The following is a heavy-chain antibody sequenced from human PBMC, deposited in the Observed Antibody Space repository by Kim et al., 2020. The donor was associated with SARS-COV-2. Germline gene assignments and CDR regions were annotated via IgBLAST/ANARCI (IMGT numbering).Heavy chain of an antibody. CDR3: ARGRIAVAGTFFNY. CDR1: GYTFTSYD. J-gene: IGHJ4*02. Sequence: ASVKVSCKASGYTFTSYDINWVRQATGQGLEWMGWMNPNSGNTGYAQKFQGRVTMTRNTSISTAYMELSSLRSEDTAVYYCARGRIAVAGTFFNYWGQGTLFTVS. D-gene: IGHD6-19*01. V-gene: IGHV1-8*01. CDR2: MNPNSGNT.